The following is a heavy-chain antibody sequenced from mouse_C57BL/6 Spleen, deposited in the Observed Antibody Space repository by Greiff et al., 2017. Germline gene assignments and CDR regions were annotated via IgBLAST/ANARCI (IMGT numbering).Heavy chain of an antibody. CDR3: ARNGGNYGYFDV. Sequence: EVKLMASGGGLVKPGGSLKLSCAASGFTFSDYGMHWVRQAPEKGLEWVAYISSGSSTIYYADTVKGRFTISRDNAKNTLFLQMTSLRSEDTAMYYCARNGGNYGYFDVWGTGTTVTVSS. J-gene: IGHJ1*03. D-gene: IGHD1-1*02. V-gene: IGHV5-17*01. CDR2: ISSGSSTI. CDR1: GFTFSDYG.